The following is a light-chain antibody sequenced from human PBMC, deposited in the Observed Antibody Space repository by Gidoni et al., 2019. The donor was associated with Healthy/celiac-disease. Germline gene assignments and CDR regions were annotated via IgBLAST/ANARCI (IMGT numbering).Light chain of an antibody. Sequence: EIVLTQSPATLSLSPGERATLPCRASQSVSSYLAWYQQKPGQAPRLLIYDASNRATGIPARFSGSGSGTDCTLTISSLEPEDFAVYYCQQRSNWPFTVGPETKVDIK. CDR3: QQRSNWPFT. CDR1: QSVSSY. V-gene: IGKV3-11*01. J-gene: IGKJ3*01. CDR2: DAS.